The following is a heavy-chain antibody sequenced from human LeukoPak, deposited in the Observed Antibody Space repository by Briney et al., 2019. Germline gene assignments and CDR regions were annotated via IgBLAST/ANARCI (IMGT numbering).Heavy chain of an antibody. CDR1: GFTFSRYA. V-gene: IGHV3-64D*06. CDR2: ISSNGGST. Sequence: GGSLRLSCSASGFTFSRYAIHWVRQAPGKGLEYVSAISSNGGSTYYADSVKGRFTISRDNSKNTLYLQMSGLRAEDTAVYYCVKDFYQAGSSLEGAFDYWGQGTLVTVSS. CDR3: VKDFYQAGSSLEGAFDY. D-gene: IGHD6-13*01. J-gene: IGHJ4*02.